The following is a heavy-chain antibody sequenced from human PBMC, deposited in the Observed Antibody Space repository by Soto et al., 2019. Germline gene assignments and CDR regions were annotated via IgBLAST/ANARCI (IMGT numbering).Heavy chain of an antibody. J-gene: IGHJ6*02. Sequence: GGSLRLSCAASGFTFSSYSMNWVRQAPGKGLEWVSSSSSSSSYIYYADSVKGRFTISRDNAKNSLYLQMNSLRAEDTAVYYCARVGPTGGMDVWGQGTTVTVSS. CDR3: ARVGPTGGMDV. CDR1: GFTFSSYS. D-gene: IGHD1-26*01. V-gene: IGHV3-21*01. CDR2: SSSSSSYI.